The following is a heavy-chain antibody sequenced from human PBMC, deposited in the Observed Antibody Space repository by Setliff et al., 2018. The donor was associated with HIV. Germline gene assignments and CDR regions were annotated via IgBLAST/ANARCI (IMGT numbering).Heavy chain of an antibody. Sequence: PSETLSLTCAVYGGSFSGHRWSWIRQTPGKGLEWIGDISHSGSTNYNPSLKSRVTISVDTSKNQFSLRLTSVTAADTAVYFCARGSRSPLVNKFRVTPAFDYWGQGTLVTVSS. D-gene: IGHD2-21*02. V-gene: IGHV4-34*01. CDR3: ARGSRSPLVNKFRVTPAFDY. CDR2: ISHSGST. CDR1: GGSFSGHR. J-gene: IGHJ4*01.